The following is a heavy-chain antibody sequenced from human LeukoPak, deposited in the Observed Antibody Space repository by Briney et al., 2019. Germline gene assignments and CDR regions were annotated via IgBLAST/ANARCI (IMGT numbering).Heavy chain of an antibody. CDR3: ARSECGGDCYADNYYYYYMDV. CDR1: GYTFTSNY. D-gene: IGHD2-21*02. J-gene: IGHJ6*03. Sequence: DSVKVSCKASGYTFTSNYMHWVRQAHGQGIEWMGLINTSTNSTRYAQKFQGRVTMTRDTSTSTVYIELSSLRSEDTAVYYCARSECGGDCYADNYYYYYMDVLVKGTTVTVSS. CDR2: INTSTNST. V-gene: IGHV1-46*01.